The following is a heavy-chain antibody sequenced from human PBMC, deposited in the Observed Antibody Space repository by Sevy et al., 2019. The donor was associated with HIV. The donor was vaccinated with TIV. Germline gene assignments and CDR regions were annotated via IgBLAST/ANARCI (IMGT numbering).Heavy chain of an antibody. CDR2: INQDGTEK. D-gene: IGHD5-12*01. CDR3: ARVYSGYDYGY. Sequence: GGSLRLSCAASGFTFSSYWLSWVRQAPGKELEWLANINQDGTEKYYVDSVKGRFTISRGNAENSLYLHMNSLRVEDTAMYYCARVYSGYDYGYWGQGTLVTVSS. CDR1: GFTFSSYW. V-gene: IGHV3-7*04. J-gene: IGHJ4*02.